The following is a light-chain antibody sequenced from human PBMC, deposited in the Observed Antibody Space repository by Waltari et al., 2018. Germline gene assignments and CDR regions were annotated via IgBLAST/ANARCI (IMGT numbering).Light chain of an antibody. CDR2: HTN. Sequence: QTVVTQEPSLSVSPGGTVTLTCGLSSGSVSTTYYPSWYQPAPGQAPRTLIFHTNALSSGVPDRFSGSILDNKAALTITGAQADDESDYYCVLSMGSGIWVFGGGTKLTVL. CDR1: SGSVSTTYY. J-gene: IGLJ3*02. V-gene: IGLV8-61*01. CDR3: VLSMGSGIWV.